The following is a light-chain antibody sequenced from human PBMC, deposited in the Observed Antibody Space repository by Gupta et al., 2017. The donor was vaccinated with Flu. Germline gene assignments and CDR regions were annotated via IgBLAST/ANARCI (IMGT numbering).Light chain of an antibody. V-gene: IGKV3-15*01. CDR2: GAS. J-gene: IGKJ1*01. CDR3: QQGNNWPWT. Sequence: PATLSVSPGERATLSCRASQDVSTNLAWYQMKPGQAPRLLIYGASTRATGVPARFSGGGSGTEFTLTISSLQSEDYAVYYCQQGNNWPWTFGQGTKIEIK. CDR1: QDVSTN.